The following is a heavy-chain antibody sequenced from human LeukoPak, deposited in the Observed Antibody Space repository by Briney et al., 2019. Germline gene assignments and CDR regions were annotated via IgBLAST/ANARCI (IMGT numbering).Heavy chain of an antibody. Sequence: QTGGSLRLSCAASGFTFSSYVMSWVRQAPGKGLEWVSTISASGGSTSYADSVKGRFTISRDNSKNTLYLQMNSLRAEDTAVYYCARGPVSIFGVHPNYYIMDVWGQGTTVIVSS. J-gene: IGHJ6*02. CDR3: ARGPVSIFGVHPNYYIMDV. V-gene: IGHV3-23*01. D-gene: IGHD3-3*01. CDR1: GFTFSSYV. CDR2: ISASGGST.